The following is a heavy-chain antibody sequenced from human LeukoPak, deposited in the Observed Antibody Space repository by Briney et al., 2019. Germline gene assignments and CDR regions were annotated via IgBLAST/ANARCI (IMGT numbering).Heavy chain of an antibody. J-gene: IGHJ6*02. Sequence: GASVKVSCKASGYTFTGYYMHWVRQAPGQGLEWMGWINPNSGGTNYAQKFQGRVTMTRDTSISTAYMELSRLRSGDTAVYYCARRVMATQYGMDVWGQGTTVTVSS. CDR2: INPNSGGT. V-gene: IGHV1-2*02. CDR1: GYTFTGYY. D-gene: IGHD5-24*01. CDR3: ARRVMATQYGMDV.